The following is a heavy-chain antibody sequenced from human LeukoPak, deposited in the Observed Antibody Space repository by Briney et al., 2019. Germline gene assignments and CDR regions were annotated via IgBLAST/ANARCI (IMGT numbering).Heavy chain of an antibody. J-gene: IGHJ4*02. CDR3: ASSYCVATTHPFDY. CDR1: GFTFSDYY. Sequence: PGGSLRLSCAASGFTFSDYYMSWIRQAPGKGLEWVSYISSSGSTIYYADSVKGRFTISRDNAKNSLYLQMNSLRAEDTAVYYCASSYCVATTHPFDYWGQGTLVTVSS. CDR2: ISSSGSTI. V-gene: IGHV3-11*01. D-gene: IGHD5-12*01.